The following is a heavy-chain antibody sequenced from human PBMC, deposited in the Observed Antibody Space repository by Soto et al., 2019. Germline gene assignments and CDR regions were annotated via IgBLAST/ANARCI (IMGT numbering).Heavy chain of an antibody. Sequence: ASVKVSCKASGYTFTSYGISWVRQAPGQGLEWMGWISAYNGNTNYAQKLQGRVTMTTDTSTSTAYMELRSLRSDDTAVYYCARTYYDFWSGYDFDYWGQGTLVTVS. J-gene: IGHJ4*02. CDR2: ISAYNGNT. V-gene: IGHV1-18*01. CDR1: GYTFTSYG. CDR3: ARTYYDFWSGYDFDY. D-gene: IGHD3-3*01.